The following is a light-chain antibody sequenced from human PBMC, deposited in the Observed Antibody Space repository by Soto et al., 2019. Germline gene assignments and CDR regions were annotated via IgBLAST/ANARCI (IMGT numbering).Light chain of an antibody. CDR3: CSYANTNNWL. CDR1: SSDIGDCNY. CDR2: EVS. Sequence: QSALTQPASVSGSPGQSITISCTGTSSDIGDCNYVSWYQHHPGKAPRLVIYEVSIRPSGISHRFSGSKSGNTASLTISGLRAEDEADYYCCSYANTNNWLFGGGTKLTVL. V-gene: IGLV2-14*01. J-gene: IGLJ2*01.